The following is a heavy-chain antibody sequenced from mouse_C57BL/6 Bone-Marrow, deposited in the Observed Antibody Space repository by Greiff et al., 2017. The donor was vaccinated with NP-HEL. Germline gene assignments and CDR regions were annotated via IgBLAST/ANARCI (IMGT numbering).Heavy chain of an antibody. CDR2: ISSGSSTI. D-gene: IGHD1-1*02. Sequence: EVKVEESGGGLVKPGGSLKLSCAASRFTFSDYGMHWVRQAPEKGLEWVAYISSGSSTIYYADTVKGRFTISRDNAKNTLFLQMTSLRSEDTAMYYCARFGNYFDYWGQGTTLTVSS. J-gene: IGHJ2*01. CDR3: ARFGNYFDY. CDR1: RFTFSDYG. V-gene: IGHV5-17*01.